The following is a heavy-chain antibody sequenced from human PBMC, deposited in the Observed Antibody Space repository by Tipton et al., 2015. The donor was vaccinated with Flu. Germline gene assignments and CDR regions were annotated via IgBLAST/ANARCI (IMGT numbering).Heavy chain of an antibody. CDR3: ARDPDSGAGYYLDL. J-gene: IGHJ2*01. CDR2: IHTSGST. CDR1: GGSISGYY. V-gene: IGHV4-4*07. Sequence: LVKPSEILSLTCTVSGGSISGYYWTWIRLPAGKGLEWIGRIHTSGSTGYNPSLKSRVTMSVDASKNQFSLQLNSVTAADTAVYYCARDPDSGAGYYLDLWGRGTLVTVSS. D-gene: IGHD1-26*01.